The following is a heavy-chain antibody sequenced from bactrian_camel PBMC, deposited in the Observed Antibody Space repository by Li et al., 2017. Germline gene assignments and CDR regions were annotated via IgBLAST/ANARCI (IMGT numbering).Heavy chain of an antibody. CDR3: AEDRFCRRDYD. Sequence: QLVESGGGAMQAGGSLRLSCTASEFTFEGSDIAWYRQAPEKEREAVAFIDSIYRTSYTDSVRGRFKISRDNAKNTLSLQMNNLKPEDTAMYYCAEDRFCRRDYDWGQGTQVT. V-gene: IGHV3S66*01. CDR2: IDSIYRT. D-gene: IGHD1*01. CDR1: EFTFEGSD. J-gene: IGHJ4*01.